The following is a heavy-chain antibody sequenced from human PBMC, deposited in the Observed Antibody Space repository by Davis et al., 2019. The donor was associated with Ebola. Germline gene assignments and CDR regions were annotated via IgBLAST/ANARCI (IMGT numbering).Heavy chain of an antibody. D-gene: IGHD6-19*01. V-gene: IGHV4-59*08. CDR3: AGEPIAVAGRYFDY. Sequence: ESLKISCAASGFTFSSYDMNWVRQAPGKGLEWIGYIYYSGSTNYNPSLKSRVTISVDTSKNQFSLKLSSVTAAETAVYYCAGEPIAVAGRYFDYWGQGTLVTVSS. J-gene: IGHJ4*02. CDR1: GFTFSSYD. CDR2: IYYSGST.